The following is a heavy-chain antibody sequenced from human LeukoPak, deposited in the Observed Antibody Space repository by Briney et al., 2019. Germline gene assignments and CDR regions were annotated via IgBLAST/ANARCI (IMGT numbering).Heavy chain of an antibody. D-gene: IGHD2-2*01. V-gene: IGHV5-51*01. CDR1: GXSFTSYW. CDR2: IYPGDSDT. J-gene: IGHJ5*02. CDR3: ARRPTIVPAEGGFDP. Sequence: HGESLKISCKGSGXSFTSYWIGWVRQMPGKGLEWMGIIYPGDSDTRYSPSFQGQVTISADKSISTAYLQWSSLKASDTAMYYCARRPTIVPAEGGFDPWGQGTLVTVSS.